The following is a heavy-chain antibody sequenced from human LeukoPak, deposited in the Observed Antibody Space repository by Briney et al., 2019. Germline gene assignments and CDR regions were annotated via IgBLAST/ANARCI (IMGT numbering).Heavy chain of an antibody. J-gene: IGHJ6*03. Sequence: GGSLRLSCAASKFSFSNYEMNWVRQAPGKGPECIAYIDNAGGDIYYADSVKGRFNISRDNAKNSLYLQMNSLRVEDTAVYYCAREEKYNGSEFYYYYMDVSGRGTTVTVSS. CDR3: AREEKYNGSEFYYYYMDV. CDR1: KFSFSNYE. D-gene: IGHD5-12*01. CDR2: IDNAGGDI. V-gene: IGHV3-48*03.